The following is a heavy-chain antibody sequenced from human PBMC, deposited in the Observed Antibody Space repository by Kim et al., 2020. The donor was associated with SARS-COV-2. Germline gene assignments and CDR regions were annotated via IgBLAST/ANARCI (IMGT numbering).Heavy chain of an antibody. CDR2: ISSSGSTI. J-gene: IGHJ4*02. CDR3: ARDPDYGDYHG. Sequence: GGSLRLSCAASGFTFSSYEMNWVRQAPGKGLEWVSYISSSGSTIYYADSVKGRFTISRDNAKNSLYLQMNSLRAEDTAVYYCARDPDYGDYHGWGQGTLVTVSS. V-gene: IGHV3-48*03. D-gene: IGHD4-17*01. CDR1: GFTFSSYE.